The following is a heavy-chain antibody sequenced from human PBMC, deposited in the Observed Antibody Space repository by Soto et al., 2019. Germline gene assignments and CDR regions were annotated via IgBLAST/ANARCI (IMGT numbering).Heavy chain of an antibody. V-gene: IGHV3-7*01. J-gene: IGHJ4*02. Sequence: EVQLVESGGGLVQPGGSLRLSCAASGFTFSSYWMSWVRQAPGKGLEWVANIKQDGSEKYYVDSVKGRFTISRDNAKNSLYLEMNRLRGEDTAVYYCARVGFYDYIWGSYRPLDYWGQGTLVTVSS. CDR1: GFTFSSYW. CDR3: ARVGFYDYIWGSYRPLDY. D-gene: IGHD3-16*02. CDR2: IKQDGSEK.